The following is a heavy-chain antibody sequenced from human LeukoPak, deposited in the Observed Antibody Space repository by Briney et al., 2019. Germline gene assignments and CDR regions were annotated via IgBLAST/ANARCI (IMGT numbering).Heavy chain of an antibody. CDR3: ARGESGSYTVDY. V-gene: IGHV3-21*01. CDR1: GFTFSSYS. J-gene: IGHJ4*02. Sequence: GGSLRLSCAASGFTFSSYSMNWVRQAPGKGLEWVSSISSSSSYIYYADSVKGRFTISRDNAKNSLYLQMNSLRAEDAAVYYCARGESGSYTVDYWGQGTLVTVSS. D-gene: IGHD1-26*01. CDR2: ISSSSSYI.